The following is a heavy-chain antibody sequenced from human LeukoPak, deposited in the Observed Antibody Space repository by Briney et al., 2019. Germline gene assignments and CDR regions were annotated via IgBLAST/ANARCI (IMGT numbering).Heavy chain of an antibody. V-gene: IGHV4-34*01. Sequence: PSETLSLTCAVYGGSFSGYYWSWIRQPPGTGLEWIGEINHSGSTNYNPSLKSRVTISVDTSKNQFSLKLSSVTAADTAVYYCAREYCSSTSCRYRGYFDYWGQGTLVTVSS. J-gene: IGHJ4*02. CDR1: GGSFSGYY. D-gene: IGHD2-2*01. CDR3: AREYCSSTSCRYRGYFDY. CDR2: INHSGST.